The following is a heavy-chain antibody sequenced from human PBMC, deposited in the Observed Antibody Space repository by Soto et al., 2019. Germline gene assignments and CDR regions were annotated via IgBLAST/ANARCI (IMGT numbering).Heavy chain of an antibody. Sequence: SETLSLTCTVSGGSISSGGYSWSWIRQPPGKGLEWIGYIYHSGSTYYNPSLKSRVTISVDRSKNQFSLKLSSVTAADTAVYYCARLYYYDSREFAFDIWGQGTMVTVSS. CDR2: IYHSGST. V-gene: IGHV4-30-2*01. D-gene: IGHD3-22*01. CDR1: GGSISSGGYS. CDR3: ARLYYYDSREFAFDI. J-gene: IGHJ3*02.